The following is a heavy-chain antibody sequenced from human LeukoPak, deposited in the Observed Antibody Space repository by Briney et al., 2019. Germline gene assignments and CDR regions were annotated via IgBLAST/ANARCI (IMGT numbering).Heavy chain of an antibody. J-gene: IGHJ4*02. V-gene: IGHV3-11*04. CDR1: EYSFSDTY. CDR2: ISSSGSTI. D-gene: IGHD4-17*01. CDR3: AIELSPDYGYKGGY. Sequence: PGGSLRLSCAPSEYSFSDTYMSPSCQAPGKGLEWVSYISSSGSTIYYADSVKGRFTISRDNAKNSLYLQMNSLRAEDTAVSYCAIELSPDYGYKGGYWGQGTLVTVSS.